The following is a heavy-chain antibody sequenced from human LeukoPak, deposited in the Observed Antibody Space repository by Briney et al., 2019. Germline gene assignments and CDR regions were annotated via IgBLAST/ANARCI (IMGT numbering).Heavy chain of an antibody. CDR2: IYYSGST. D-gene: IGHD4-17*01. V-gene: IGHV4-59*11. Sequence: SETLSLTCSVSGGSISSHYWSWIRQPPGKGLEWIGYIYYSGSTKYDPSLKSRVTISVDTSKNQFSLKLSSVTAADTAVYYCARGGTTVTPGLLWFDPWGQGTLVTVSS. CDR3: ARGGTTVTPGLLWFDP. J-gene: IGHJ5*02. CDR1: GGSISSHY.